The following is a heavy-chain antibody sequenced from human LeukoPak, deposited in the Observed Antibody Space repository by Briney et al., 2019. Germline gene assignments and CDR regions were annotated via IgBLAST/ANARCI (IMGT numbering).Heavy chain of an antibody. J-gene: IGHJ5*02. CDR1: GYTFTSYG. CDR3: ARDASIAAAGLFDP. V-gene: IGHV1-18*04. CDR2: ISAYNGNT. D-gene: IGHD6-13*01. Sequence: ASVKVSCKASGYTFTSYGISWVRRAPGQGLEWMGWISAYNGNTNYAQKLQGRVTMTTDTSTSTAYMELRSLRSDDTAVYYCARDASIAAAGLFDPWGQGTLVTVSS.